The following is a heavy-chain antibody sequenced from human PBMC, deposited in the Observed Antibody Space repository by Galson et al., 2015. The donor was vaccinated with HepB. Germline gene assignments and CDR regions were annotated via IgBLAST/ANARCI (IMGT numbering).Heavy chain of an antibody. J-gene: IGHJ4*02. D-gene: IGHD3-22*01. V-gene: IGHV2-5*02. CDR1: GFSLRTSGVG. CDR3: AHRTLYDSSGYYYVYFDY. CDR2: IYWDDDE. Sequence: PALVKPTQTLTLTCTFSGFSLRTSGVGVGWIRQPPGKALEWLALIYWDDDERYSPSLKSRLTITKDTSKNQVVLTMTNMDPVDTATYYCAHRTLYDSSGYYYVYFDYWGQRTLVTVSS.